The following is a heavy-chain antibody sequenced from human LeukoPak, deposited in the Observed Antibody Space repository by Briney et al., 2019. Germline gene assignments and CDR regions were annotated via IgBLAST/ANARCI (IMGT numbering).Heavy chain of an antibody. CDR1: GGSISSFF. Sequence: PSETLSLTCIVSGGSISSFFWNWIRQPPGKGLERIGYIYPSGSTSYNPSLKSRVTISVDTSKNQFSLKLSSVTAADTAVYYCARREYCSSTSCSYSAFDIWGQGTMVTVSS. J-gene: IGHJ3*02. D-gene: IGHD2-2*01. CDR2: IYPSGST. CDR3: ARREYCSSTSCSYSAFDI. V-gene: IGHV4-4*09.